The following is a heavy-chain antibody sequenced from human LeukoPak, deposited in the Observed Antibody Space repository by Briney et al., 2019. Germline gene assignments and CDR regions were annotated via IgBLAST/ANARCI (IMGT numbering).Heavy chain of an antibody. J-gene: IGHJ4*02. V-gene: IGHV4-59*05. CDR1: GGSISSYY. CDR3: ARHALTYYYDSSGYQPVTFDY. CDR2: IYYSGST. D-gene: IGHD3-22*01. Sequence: SETLSLTCTVPGGSISSYYWSWIRQPPGKGLEWIGSIYYSGSTYYNPSLKSRVTISVDTSKNQFSLKLSSVTAADTAVYYCARHALTYYYDSSGYQPVTFDYWGQGTLVTVSS.